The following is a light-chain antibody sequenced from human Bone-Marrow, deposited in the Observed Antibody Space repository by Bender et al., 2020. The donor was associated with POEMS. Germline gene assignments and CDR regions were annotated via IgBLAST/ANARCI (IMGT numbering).Light chain of an antibody. J-gene: IGLJ2*01. V-gene: IGLV3-21*04. CDR2: YDT. Sequence: SYVLTQPPSVSVAPGETATITCGGNNIASQSVHWYQQKPGQAPVLVIYYDTDRPSGIPERFSGSNSGRAATLAISRVEAGDEADYYCQVWDTSGDQSGTIFGGGTKLTVL. CDR3: QVWDTSGDQSGTI. CDR1: NIASQS.